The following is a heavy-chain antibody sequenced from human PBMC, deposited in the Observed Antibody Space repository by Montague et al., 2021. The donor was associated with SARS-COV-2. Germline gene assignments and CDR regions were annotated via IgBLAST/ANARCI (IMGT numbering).Heavy chain of an antibody. CDR2: ISGGGGSA. J-gene: IGHJ6*02. CDR3: AKDLEYYDILTGYQYSFGMDV. D-gene: IGHD3-9*01. CDR1: GFTFDDYA. V-gene: IGHV3-43*02. Sequence: SGRLSCAASGFTFDDYAMHWVRQAPGKGLEWVSLISGGGGSAYYADSVKGRFTISRDNSKNSLYLQMNSLRTEDTALYYCAKDLEYYDILTGYQYSFGMDVWGQGTTVTVSS.